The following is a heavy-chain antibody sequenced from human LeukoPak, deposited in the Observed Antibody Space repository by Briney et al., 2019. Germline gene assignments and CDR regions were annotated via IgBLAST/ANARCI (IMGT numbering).Heavy chain of an antibody. CDR1: GYTFTSYG. J-gene: IGHJ4*02. D-gene: IGHD3-10*01. CDR2: ISAYNGNT. CDR3: ARDWDYYGSGSYFDY. V-gene: IGHV1-18*01. Sequence: GASVKVSCKASGYTFTSYGISWVRQAPGQGLEWMGWISAYNGNTNYAQKLQGRVTMTTDTSTSTAYMELRSLRSDDTAVYYCARDWDYYGSGSYFDYWGQGTLVTVSS.